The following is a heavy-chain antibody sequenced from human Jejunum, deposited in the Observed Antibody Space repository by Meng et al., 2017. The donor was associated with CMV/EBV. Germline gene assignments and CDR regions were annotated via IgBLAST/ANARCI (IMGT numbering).Heavy chain of an antibody. CDR3: ARDAPPNNYGWFDP. V-gene: IGHV4-4*07. D-gene: IGHD5-18*01. J-gene: IGHJ5*02. Sequence: QVQLQESGPGLVKPSETLSLTCTASGGSISSYYWSWIRQPAGKGLEWIGRIYPNGNTNYNPSLKSRVTMSIDTSKNQFSLKLTSVTAADTAVYYCARDAPPNNYGWFDPWGQGTLVTVSS. CDR1: GGSISSYY. CDR2: IYPNGNT.